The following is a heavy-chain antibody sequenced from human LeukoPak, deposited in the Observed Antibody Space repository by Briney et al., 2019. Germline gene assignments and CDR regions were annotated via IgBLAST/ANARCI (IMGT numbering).Heavy chain of an antibody. V-gene: IGHV3-11*01. D-gene: IGHD3-22*01. J-gene: IGHJ6*03. Sequence: GGSLRLSCAASGFTFSDYYMSWFRQAPGKGLEWVSYISSSGSTIYYADSVKGRFTISRDNAKNSLYLQMNSLRAEDTAVYYCARDYYDSSGYYNEGYMDVWGKGTTVTVSS. CDR1: GFTFSDYY. CDR2: ISSSGSTI. CDR3: ARDYYDSSGYYNEGYMDV.